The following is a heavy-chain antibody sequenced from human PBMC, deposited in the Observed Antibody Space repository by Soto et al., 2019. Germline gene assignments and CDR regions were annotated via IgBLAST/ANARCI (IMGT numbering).Heavy chain of an antibody. CDR2: ISYDGSNK. CDR3: AKDPSAFIVVVVAADY. D-gene: IGHD2-15*01. J-gene: IGHJ4*02. V-gene: IGHV3-30*18. CDR1: GFTFSSYG. Sequence: PGGSLRLSCAASGFTFSSYGMHWARQAPGKGLEWVAVISYDGSNKYYADSVKGRFTISRDNSKNTLYLQMNSLRAEDTAVYYCAKDPSAFIVVVVAADYWGQGTLVTVSS.